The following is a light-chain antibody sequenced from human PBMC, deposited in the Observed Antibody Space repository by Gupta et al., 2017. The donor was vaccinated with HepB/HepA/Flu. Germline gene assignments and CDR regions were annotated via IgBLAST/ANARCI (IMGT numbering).Light chain of an antibody. Sequence: DIPLTQSPSTLSASVGDRVTITCRASQTISSWLAWYQQRPGKAPKLLIQRASSLESGVPSRFSGSQSGTEFTLTISSLQPDDFATYYCQQYTTDPRTFGQGTKVEI. J-gene: IGKJ1*01. CDR3: QQYTTDPRT. CDR2: RAS. V-gene: IGKV1-5*03. CDR1: QTISSW.